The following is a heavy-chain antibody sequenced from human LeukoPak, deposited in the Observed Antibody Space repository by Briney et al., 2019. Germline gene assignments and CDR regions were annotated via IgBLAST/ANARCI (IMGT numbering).Heavy chain of an antibody. Sequence: GRSLRLSCAASGFTFSSYAMHWVRQAPGKGLEWVAVISYDGSNKYYADSVKGRFTISRDNSKNTLYLQMNSLRAEDTAVYYCAGPLGSPYFHHWGQGTLVTVSS. CDR2: ISYDGSNK. CDR3: AGPLGSPYFHH. J-gene: IGHJ1*01. V-gene: IGHV3-30-3*01. CDR1: GFTFSSYA. D-gene: IGHD3-10*01.